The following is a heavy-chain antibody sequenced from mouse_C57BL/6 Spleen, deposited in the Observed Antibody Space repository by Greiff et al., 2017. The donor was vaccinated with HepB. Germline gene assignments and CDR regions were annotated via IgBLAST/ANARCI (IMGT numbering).Heavy chain of an antibody. CDR2: IDPSDSET. J-gene: IGHJ4*01. V-gene: IGHV1-52*01. D-gene: IGHD2-4*01. Sequence: QVQLQQPGAELVRPGSSVKLSCKASGYTFTSYWMHWVKQRPIQGLEWIGNIDPSDSETHYNQKFKDKATLTVDKSSSTAYMQLSSLTSEDSAVYYSAREGITTHYAMDYWGQGTSVTVSS. CDR3: AREGITTHYAMDY. CDR1: GYTFTSYW.